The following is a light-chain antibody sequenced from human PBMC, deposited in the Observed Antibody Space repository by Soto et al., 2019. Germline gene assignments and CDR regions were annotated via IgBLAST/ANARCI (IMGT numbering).Light chain of an antibody. V-gene: IGLV1-44*01. J-gene: IGLJ2*01. CDR3: AAWDDSLNGVL. Sequence: QSVLTQPPSASGTPGQRVTISCSGGSSNIGSNHVNWYQQVPGTAPKLLMYSFNQRPSGVPDRFSGSKSATSASLAISGLQSEDEADYYCAAWDDSLNGVLFGGGTKLTVL. CDR2: SFN. CDR1: SSNIGSNH.